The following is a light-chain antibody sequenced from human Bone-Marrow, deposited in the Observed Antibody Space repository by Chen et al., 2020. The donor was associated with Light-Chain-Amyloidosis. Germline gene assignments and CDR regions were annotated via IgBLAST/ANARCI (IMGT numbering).Light chain of an antibody. CDR1: QTISSNY. CDR2: GSS. V-gene: IGKV3-20*01. J-gene: IGKJ4*01. Sequence: EIVLTQSPGTLSLSPGEGANLACRASQTISSNYLTWYQQKFGQAPRLLIYGSSSSATGIPDRFTGSGSGTDFALSINILEPEDLAMYYCQQYCTSPLTFGGGTNVEIK. CDR3: QQYCTSPLT.